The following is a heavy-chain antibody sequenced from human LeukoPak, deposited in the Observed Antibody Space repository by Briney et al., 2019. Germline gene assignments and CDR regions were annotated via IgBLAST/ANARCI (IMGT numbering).Heavy chain of an antibody. J-gene: IGHJ6*03. CDR2: IYYSGST. Sequence: GSLRLSCAASGFTFSRHSMNWVRQAPGKGLEWIGYIYYSGSTNYNPSLKSRVTISVDTSKNQFSLKLSSVTAADTAVYYCARETSQKGAHYMDVWGKGTTVTISS. CDR1: GFTFSRHS. CDR3: ARETSQKGAHYMDV. V-gene: IGHV4-59*11. D-gene: IGHD3-16*01.